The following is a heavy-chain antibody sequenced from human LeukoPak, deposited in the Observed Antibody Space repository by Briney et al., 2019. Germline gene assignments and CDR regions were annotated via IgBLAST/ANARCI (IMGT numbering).Heavy chain of an antibody. V-gene: IGHV3-48*03. CDR2: ISTSGSSI. CDR1: GFTFSTYE. D-gene: IGHD3-3*01. Sequence: GGSLRLSCAASGFTFSTYEINWVRQAPGKGLEWLSHISTSGSSIHYADSVKGRFTISRDNAKNSLYLQMNSLRAEDTAVYYCARETYEYYDFWSGYTPDAFDIWGQGTMVTVSS. J-gene: IGHJ3*02. CDR3: ARETYEYYDFWSGYTPDAFDI.